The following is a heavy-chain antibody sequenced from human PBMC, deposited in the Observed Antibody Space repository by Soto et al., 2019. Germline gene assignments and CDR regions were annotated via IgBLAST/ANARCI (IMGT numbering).Heavy chain of an antibody. V-gene: IGHV4-38-2*01. J-gene: IGHJ4*02. Sequence: SETLSLTCAVSGYSISSGYYWGWIRQPPGKGLEWTGSINHRGSTYYNPSPKRGVTISVDTSKNQFPLKLSSVTAADTAVYYCSRSFSNYGPGYFDYWGQGTLVTVSS. CDR2: INHRGST. D-gene: IGHD3-10*01. CDR1: GYSISSGYY. CDR3: SRSFSNYGPGYFDY.